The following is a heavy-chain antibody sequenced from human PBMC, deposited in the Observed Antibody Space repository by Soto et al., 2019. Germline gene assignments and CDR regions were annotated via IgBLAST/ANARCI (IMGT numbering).Heavy chain of an antibody. CDR2: TRNKANSYTT. V-gene: IGHV3-72*01. D-gene: IGHD5-12*01. Sequence: EVQLVESGGGLVQPGGSLRLSCATSGFTFSDHCIDWVRQTPGKGLEWVGRTRNKANSYTTEYAASVKGRFTISRDDSKSSVYLQMDSLKTEDTAVYYCARARWLQSHWPFDLWRRGTLVTVSS. CDR1: GFTFSDHC. CDR3: ARARWLQSHWPFDL. J-gene: IGHJ2*01.